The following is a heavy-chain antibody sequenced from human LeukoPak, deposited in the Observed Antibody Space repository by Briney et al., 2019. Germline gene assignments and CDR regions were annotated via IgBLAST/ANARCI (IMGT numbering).Heavy chain of an antibody. CDR1: GFTFSSYS. Sequence: GGSLRLSCAASGFTFSSYSMNWVRQAPGKGLEWVSYISSSSSTIYYADSVKGRFTISRDNAKNSLYLQMNSLRAEDTALYYCARGWRWLQLPPLGAFDIWGQGTMVTVSS. D-gene: IGHD5-24*01. J-gene: IGHJ3*02. CDR2: ISSSSSTI. CDR3: ARGWRWLQLPPLGAFDI. V-gene: IGHV3-48*04.